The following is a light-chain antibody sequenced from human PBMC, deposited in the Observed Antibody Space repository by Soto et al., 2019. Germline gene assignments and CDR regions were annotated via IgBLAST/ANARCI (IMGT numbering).Light chain of an antibody. CDR1: QGIRSA. Sequence: AIQLTRSPPSLSASVGDRVTITCRASQGIRSALAWYQQKPGKAPKVLIYDASSLESGVPSRFSGSGSGTDLTLTISSLQPEDFATYYCQQFNSYPALTFGGGTKVEIK. CDR2: DAS. J-gene: IGKJ4*01. CDR3: QQFNSYPALT. V-gene: IGKV1-13*02.